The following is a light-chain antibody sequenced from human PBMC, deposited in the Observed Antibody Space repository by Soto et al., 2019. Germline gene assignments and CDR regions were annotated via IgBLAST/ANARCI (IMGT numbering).Light chain of an antibody. CDR3: SSYAGNTNYV. Sequence: QSALTQPPSASGSPGQSVTFSCTGTISDIGDYNYVSWYQQHPGKAPKLMIYEVTKRPSGVPDRFSGSKSGNTASLTVSGLQADDEADYYCSSYAGNTNYVFGTATKVTV. J-gene: IGLJ1*01. CDR2: EVT. CDR1: ISDIGDYNY. V-gene: IGLV2-8*01.